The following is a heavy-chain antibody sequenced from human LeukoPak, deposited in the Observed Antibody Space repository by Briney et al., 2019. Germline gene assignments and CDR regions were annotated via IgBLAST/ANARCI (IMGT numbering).Heavy chain of an antibody. Sequence: TGGSLRLTCTASGFTFSTYWMTWVRQTPGKGLEWVANIKEDGSEKVYADSVKGRFTISRDNAKNSLYLQMNSLRVDDTAMYYCTRNSGWYRLDYWGQGTLVTVPS. V-gene: IGHV3-7*01. CDR3: TRNSGWYRLDY. CDR1: GFTFSTYW. J-gene: IGHJ4*02. D-gene: IGHD6-19*01. CDR2: IKEDGSEK.